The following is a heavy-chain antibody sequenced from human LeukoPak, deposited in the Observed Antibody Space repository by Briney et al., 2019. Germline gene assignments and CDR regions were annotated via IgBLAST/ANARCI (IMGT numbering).Heavy chain of an antibody. D-gene: IGHD6-13*01. CDR3: ARGVIAAAGFFDY. J-gene: IGHJ4*02. V-gene: IGHV3-23*01. Sequence: GGSLRLTCAASGFTFSSYTMSWVRQAPGKGLEWVSAISGSGDNTYYADSVKGRFTISRDNSKNTLYLQMNSLRAEDTAVYYCARGVIAAAGFFDYWGQGTLVTVSS. CDR2: ISGSGDNT. CDR1: GFTFSSYT.